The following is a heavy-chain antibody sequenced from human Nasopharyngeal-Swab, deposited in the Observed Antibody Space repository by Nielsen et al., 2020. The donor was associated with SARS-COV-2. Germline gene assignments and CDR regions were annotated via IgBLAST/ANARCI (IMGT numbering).Heavy chain of an antibody. Sequence: SETLSLTCAVYGGSFSGYYWSWIRQPPGKGLEWIGEINHDGSNNNNPSLGSRVIISGDTSKNQFSLKLYSVTAADTAVYYCARGLTYFFDSGSYYPLGFWDQGTLVTVSS. J-gene: IGHJ4*02. CDR2: INHDGSN. V-gene: IGHV4-34*01. CDR3: ARGLTYFFDSGSYYPLGF. CDR1: GGSFSGYY. D-gene: IGHD3-22*01.